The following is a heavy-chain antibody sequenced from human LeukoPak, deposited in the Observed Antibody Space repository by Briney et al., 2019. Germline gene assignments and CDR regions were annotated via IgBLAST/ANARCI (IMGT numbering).Heavy chain of an antibody. CDR3: ARIPLYSSRNNWFDP. CDR1: GGSFSGYY. J-gene: IGHJ5*02. V-gene: IGHV4-34*01. CDR2: INHSGST. Sequence: SETLSLTCAVYGGSFSGYYWSWIRQPPGKGLEWIGEINHSGSTNYNPSLKSRVTISVDTSKNQFSLKLSSVTAADTAVYYCARIPLYSSRNNWFDPWGQGTLVTLSS. D-gene: IGHD6-13*01.